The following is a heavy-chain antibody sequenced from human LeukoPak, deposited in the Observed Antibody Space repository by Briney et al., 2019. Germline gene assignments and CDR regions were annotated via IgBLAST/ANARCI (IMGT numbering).Heavy chain of an antibody. CDR2: INHSGST. J-gene: IGHJ6*02. CDR1: GGSFSGYY. V-gene: IGHV4-34*01. D-gene: IGHD2-15*01. Sequence: KPSETLSLTCAVYGGSFSGYYWSWIRQPPGKGLEWIGEINHSGSTNYNPSLKSRVTISVDTSKNQFSLKLSSVTAADTAVYYCARSGGYYYYYYGMDVWGQGTTVTVSS. CDR3: ARSGGYYYYYYGMDV.